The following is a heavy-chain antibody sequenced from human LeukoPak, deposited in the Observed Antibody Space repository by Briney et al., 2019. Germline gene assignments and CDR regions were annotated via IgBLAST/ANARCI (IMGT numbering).Heavy chain of an antibody. D-gene: IGHD1-26*01. CDR1: GFTFSSYS. Sequence: GGSLRLSCAASGFTFSSYSMNWVRQAPGKGLEWVSSIGSSSSYIYYADSVKGRFTISRDNAKNSLYLQMNSLRAEDTAVYYCTTDLTGKWEVWGYWGQGTLVTVSS. CDR3: TTDLTGKWEVWGY. CDR2: IGSSSSYI. V-gene: IGHV3-21*01. J-gene: IGHJ4*02.